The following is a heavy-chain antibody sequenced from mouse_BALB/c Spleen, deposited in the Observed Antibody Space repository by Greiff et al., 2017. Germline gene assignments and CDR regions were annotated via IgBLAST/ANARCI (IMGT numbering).Heavy chain of an antibody. D-gene: IGHD2-1*01. CDR1: GYTFSSYW. J-gene: IGHJ1*01. Sequence: QVQLQQSGAELMKPGASVKISCKATGYTFSSYWIEWVKQRPGHGLEWIGEILPGSGSTNYNEKFKGKATFTADTSSNTAYMQLSSLTSEDSAVYYCARGGNYGYFDVWGEGTTVTVSS. CDR2: ILPGSGST. CDR3: ARGGNYGYFDV. V-gene: IGHV1-9*01.